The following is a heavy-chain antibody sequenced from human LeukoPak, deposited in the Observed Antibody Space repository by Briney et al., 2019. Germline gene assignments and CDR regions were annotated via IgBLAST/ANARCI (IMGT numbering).Heavy chain of an antibody. D-gene: IGHD4-23*01. J-gene: IGHJ4*02. CDR3: ARPLHSGGDY. V-gene: IGHV3-48*03. CDR2: ISSRGRTI. Sequence: GGSLRLSCAASGFTFSSYEMNWVRQAPGKGLEWVSYISSRGRTIYYADSVKGRFTISRDNAKNSLYLQMNSLRAEGTAVYYCARPLHSGGDYWGQGTLVTVSS. CDR1: GFTFSSYE.